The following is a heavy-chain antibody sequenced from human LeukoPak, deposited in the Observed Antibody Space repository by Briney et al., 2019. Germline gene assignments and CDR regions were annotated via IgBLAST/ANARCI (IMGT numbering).Heavy chain of an antibody. CDR3: ARDDFCSSTSCYLGMDV. CDR2: IWYDGSNK. D-gene: IGHD2-2*01. V-gene: IGHV3-33*01. J-gene: IGHJ6*02. CDR1: GFTFSSYG. Sequence: GGSLRLSCAASGFTFSSYGMPWVRQAPGKGLEWVAVIWYDGSNKYYADSVKGRFTISRDNSKNTLYLQMNSLRAEDTAVYYCARDDFCSSTSCYLGMDVWGQGTTVTVSS.